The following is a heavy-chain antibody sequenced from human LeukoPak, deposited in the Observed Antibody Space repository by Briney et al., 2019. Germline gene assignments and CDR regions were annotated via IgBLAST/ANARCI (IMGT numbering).Heavy chain of an antibody. Sequence: ASMKVSCKASGYTFTSYGISWVRQAPGQGLEWMGWISAYNGNTNYAQKLQGRVTMTTDTSTSTAYMELSSLRSEDTAVYYCARFLVSSWTSDYWGQGTLVTVSS. CDR3: ARFLVSSWTSDY. J-gene: IGHJ4*02. D-gene: IGHD6-13*01. CDR1: GYTFTSYG. CDR2: ISAYNGNT. V-gene: IGHV1-18*01.